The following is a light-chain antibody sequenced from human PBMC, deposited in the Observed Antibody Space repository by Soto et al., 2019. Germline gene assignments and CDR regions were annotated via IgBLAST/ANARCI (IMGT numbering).Light chain of an antibody. CDR1: QSVLYNPNNKKY. V-gene: IGKV4-1*01. J-gene: IGKJ1*01. CDR3: HQYASSPWT. CDR2: WAS. Sequence: DIVMTQSPDSLTVSLGERATINCKSSQSVLYNPNNKKYLAWFQQKPGQPPKLLIYWASNRESGVPDRFSGSGSGTDFTLTISSLLAEDVAVYYCHQYASSPWTFGQGTKVEI.